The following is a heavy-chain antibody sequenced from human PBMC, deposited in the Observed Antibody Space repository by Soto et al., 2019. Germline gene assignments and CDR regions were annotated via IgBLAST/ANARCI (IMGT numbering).Heavy chain of an antibody. V-gene: IGHV3-23*01. Sequence: XGSLRLSCSAAGFTFSSYAMSWVRQAPGKGLEWVSAISGSGGSTYYADSVKGRFTISRDNSKNTLYLQMNSLRAEDTAVYYCAKSPDLGYCSGGSCFGFDYWGQGTLVTVSS. CDR1: GFTFSSYA. J-gene: IGHJ4*02. CDR2: ISGSGGST. D-gene: IGHD2-15*01. CDR3: AKSPDLGYCSGGSCFGFDY.